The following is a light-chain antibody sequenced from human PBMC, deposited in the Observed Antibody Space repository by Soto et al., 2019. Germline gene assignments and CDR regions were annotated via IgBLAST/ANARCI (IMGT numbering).Light chain of an antibody. J-gene: IGKJ1*01. CDR3: QQYNDWPLT. V-gene: IGKV3-15*01. CDR2: GAF. CDR1: QSVSSN. Sequence: EIVMTQSPVTLSVSPGERVTLSCRASQSVSSNLAWYQQKPGQAPSLLIYGAFTRATGIPARFSGTGSGTEFPLTISSLQSEDFALYYCQQYNDWPLTFGQGNKVDI.